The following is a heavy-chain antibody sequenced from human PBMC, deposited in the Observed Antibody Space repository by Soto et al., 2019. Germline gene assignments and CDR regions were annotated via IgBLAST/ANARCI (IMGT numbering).Heavy chain of an antibody. D-gene: IGHD1-26*01. Sequence: ASVKVSCKASGYTFTSYGISWVRQAPGQGLEWMGWISSYNGNTNYAQKLQGRVTMTTDTSTSTAYMELRSLRSDDTAVYYCARTSHYYGSPDAFDIWGQGTMVTVSS. CDR2: ISSYNGNT. CDR1: GYTFTSYG. V-gene: IGHV1-18*01. CDR3: ARTSHYYGSPDAFDI. J-gene: IGHJ3*02.